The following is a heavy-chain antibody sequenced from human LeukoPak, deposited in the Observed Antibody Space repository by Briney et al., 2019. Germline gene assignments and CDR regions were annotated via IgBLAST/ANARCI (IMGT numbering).Heavy chain of an antibody. CDR3: ARGDPRGTIYYYYYMDV. CDR2: INHSGST. J-gene: IGHJ6*03. CDR1: GYSISSGYY. D-gene: IGHD3-10*01. V-gene: IGHV4-34*01. Sequence: PSETLSLTCAVSGYSISSGYYWSWIRQPPGKGLEWIGEINHSGSTNYNPSLKSRVTISVDTSKNQFSLKLSSVTAADTAVYYCARGDPRGTIYYYYYMDVWGKGTTVTVSS.